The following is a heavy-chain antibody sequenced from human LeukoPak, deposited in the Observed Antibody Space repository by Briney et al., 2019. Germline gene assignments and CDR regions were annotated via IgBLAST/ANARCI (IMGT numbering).Heavy chain of an antibody. CDR1: GYSFTSYG. CDR3: ARDFGLHRGIRCNWFDP. J-gene: IGHJ5*02. V-gene: IGHV1-18*01. Sequence: ASVKVSCKASGYSFTSYGISWVRQAPGQGLEWMGWISAYNGNTNYAQKLQGRVTMTTDTSTSTAYMELRSLRSDDTAVYYCARDFGLHRGIRCNWFDPWGQGTLVTVSS. CDR2: ISAYNGNT. D-gene: IGHD3/OR15-3a*01.